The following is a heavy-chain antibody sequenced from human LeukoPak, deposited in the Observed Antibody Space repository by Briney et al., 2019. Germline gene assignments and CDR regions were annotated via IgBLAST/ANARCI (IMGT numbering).Heavy chain of an antibody. CDR3: AREGAYYDFWSGYYNPLSWFDP. CDR1: GFTFGNYA. Sequence: GGSLRLSCAASGFTFGNYAMTWVRQAPGKGLEWVANIKQDGSEKYYVDSVKGRFTISRDNAKNSLYLQMNSLRAEDTAVYYCAREGAYYDFWSGYYNPLSWFDPWGQGTLVTVSS. D-gene: IGHD3-3*01. V-gene: IGHV3-7*03. CDR2: IKQDGSEK. J-gene: IGHJ5*02.